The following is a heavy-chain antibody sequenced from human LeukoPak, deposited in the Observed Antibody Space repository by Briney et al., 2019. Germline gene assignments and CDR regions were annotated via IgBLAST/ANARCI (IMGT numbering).Heavy chain of an antibody. D-gene: IGHD6-19*01. CDR2: ISGSGGST. CDR1: GFTFSSHA. Sequence: GGSLRLSCAASGFTFSSHAMSWVRQAPGKGLEWVSAISGSGGSTYSADSVKGRFTISRDKSKNTLYLQMNSLRAEDTAVYYCAKGLAVAGHFDYWGQGTLVTLSS. V-gene: IGHV3-23*01. CDR3: AKGLAVAGHFDY. J-gene: IGHJ4*02.